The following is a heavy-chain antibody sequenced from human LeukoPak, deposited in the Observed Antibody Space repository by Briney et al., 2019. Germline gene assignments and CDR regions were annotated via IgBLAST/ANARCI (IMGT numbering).Heavy chain of an antibody. CDR3: ARGRRYGGNHDALDI. D-gene: IGHD4/OR15-4a*01. V-gene: IGHV4-59*01. CDR1: GGSISNYY. Sequence: SETLSLTCTVSGGSISNYYWNWIRQPQGKGREWIGYMYYSGSTNYTPSLKIRVPISVHPSKNQFSLKLSSVTAADTPVYYCARGRRYGGNHDALDIWGQGTMVTVSS. J-gene: IGHJ3*02. CDR2: MYYSGST.